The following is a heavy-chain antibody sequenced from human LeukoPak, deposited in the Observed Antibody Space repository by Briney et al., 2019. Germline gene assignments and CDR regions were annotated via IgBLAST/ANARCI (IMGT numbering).Heavy chain of an antibody. D-gene: IGHD3-10*01. CDR1: GFTFSSYG. CDR3: AKEVRSYYYYYGMDV. J-gene: IGHJ6*02. V-gene: IGHV3-30*18. Sequence: GGSLRLSCAASGFTFSSYGMHWVRQAPGKGLEWVAVISYDGSNKYYADSVKGRFTISRDNSKNTLYLQMNRLRAEDTAVYYCAKEVRSYYYYYGMDVWGQGTTVTVSS. CDR2: ISYDGSNK.